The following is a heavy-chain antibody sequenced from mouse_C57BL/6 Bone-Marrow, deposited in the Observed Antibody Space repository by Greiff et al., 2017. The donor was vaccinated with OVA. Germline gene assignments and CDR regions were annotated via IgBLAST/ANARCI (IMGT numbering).Heavy chain of an antibody. CDR2: ISSGGSYT. CDR3: ARNLLLAY. V-gene: IGHV5-6*01. D-gene: IGHD1-1*01. Sequence: EVKLVESGGDLVKPGGSLKLSCAASGFTFSSYGMSWVRQTPDKRLEWVATISSGGSYTYYPDSVKGRFTISRDNAKNTLYLQKSSLKSEDTAMYYCARNLLLAYWGQGTLVTVSA. CDR1: GFTFSSYG. J-gene: IGHJ3*01.